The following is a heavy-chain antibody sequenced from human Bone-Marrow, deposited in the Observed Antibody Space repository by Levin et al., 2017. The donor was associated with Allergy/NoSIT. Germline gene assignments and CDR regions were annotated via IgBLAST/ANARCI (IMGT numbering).Heavy chain of an antibody. CDR3: ARYFTEVLVDRLSEAFDF. Sequence: PSETLSLTCSVSGASVSSGSHYWSWIRQSPGTGLEWIGDVSYSGSPNYKSSLKSRVTISLDTSKNQFSLRLSSVTAADTAVYYCARYFTEVLVDRLSEAFDFWGQGSVVTVSS. CDR2: VSYSGSP. D-gene: IGHD2-15*01. CDR1: GASVSSGSHY. J-gene: IGHJ3*01. V-gene: IGHV4-61*01.